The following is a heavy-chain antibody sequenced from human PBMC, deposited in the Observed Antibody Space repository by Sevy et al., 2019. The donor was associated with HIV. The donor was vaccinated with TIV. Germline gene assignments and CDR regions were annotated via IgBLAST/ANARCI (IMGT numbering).Heavy chain of an antibody. CDR2: INPNSGGT. V-gene: IGHV1-2*02. J-gene: IGHJ6*02. D-gene: IGHD2-2*01. Sequence: ASVKVSCKASGYTFTGYYMHWVRQAPGQGLEWMGWINPNSGGTNYAQKFQGRVTMTRDTSISTAYMGLSRLRSDDTAVYYCARAVGAAALGYYYYYGMDVWGQGTTVTVSS. CDR3: ARAVGAAALGYYYYYGMDV. CDR1: GYTFTGYY.